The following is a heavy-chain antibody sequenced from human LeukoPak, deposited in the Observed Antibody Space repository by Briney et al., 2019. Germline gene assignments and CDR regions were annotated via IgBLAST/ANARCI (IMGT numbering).Heavy chain of an antibody. J-gene: IGHJ6*02. D-gene: IGHD3-16*02. CDR3: ARTLEITFGGVIRYYYYGMDV. CDR2: INHSGST. CDR1: GGSISSGGYS. Sequence: SETLSLTCAVSGGSISSGGYSWSWIRQPPGKGLEWIGEINHSGSTNYNPSLKSRVTISVDTSKNQFSLKLSSVTAADTAVYYCARTLEITFGGVIRYYYYGMDVWGQGTTVTVSS. V-gene: IGHV4-34*01.